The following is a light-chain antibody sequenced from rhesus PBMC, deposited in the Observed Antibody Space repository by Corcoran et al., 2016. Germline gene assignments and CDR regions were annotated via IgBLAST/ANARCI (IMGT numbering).Light chain of an antibody. CDR1: QGISSW. CDR3: QQYDDLTRT. Sequence: DIQMTQSPSSLSASVGYKVTINCHSSQGISSWLAWSQQKPGKAPKPLIYHASSLKNGVPSRFSGSGSGTDYTLPISSLHPEDFATYYCQQYDDLTRTFGQGTKVDIK. V-gene: IGKV1-19*01. J-gene: IGKJ1*01. CDR2: HAS.